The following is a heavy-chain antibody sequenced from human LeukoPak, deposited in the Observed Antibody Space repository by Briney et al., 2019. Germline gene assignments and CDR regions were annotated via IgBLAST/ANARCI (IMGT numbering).Heavy chain of an antibody. D-gene: IGHD3-10*01. CDR3: ARAHNTYYNWFDP. J-gene: IGHJ5*02. CDR1: GFTFSSYE. V-gene: IGHV3-48*03. Sequence: GGSLRLSCAASGFTFSSYEMNWVRQAPGKGLEWISYISSSGSTIYYADSVKGRFTISRDNAKNSLHLQMNSLRAEDTAVYYCARAHNTYYNWFDPWGQGTLVTVS. CDR2: ISSSGSTI.